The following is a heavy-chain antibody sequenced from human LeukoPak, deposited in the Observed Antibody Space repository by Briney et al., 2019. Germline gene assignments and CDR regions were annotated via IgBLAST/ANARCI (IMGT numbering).Heavy chain of an antibody. CDR3: TSTLGY. CDR1: GFTFRDVW. Sequence: GGSLRLSCTASGFTFRDVWMTWVRQAPEKGLEWVGRIQTITDGGTTDYAAFVRGRFTISRDDSKNTLYLQMNSLKTEDTAVYYCTSTLGYWGQGTLVTVSS. V-gene: IGHV3-15*01. D-gene: IGHD3-16*01. CDR2: IQTITDGGTT. J-gene: IGHJ4*02.